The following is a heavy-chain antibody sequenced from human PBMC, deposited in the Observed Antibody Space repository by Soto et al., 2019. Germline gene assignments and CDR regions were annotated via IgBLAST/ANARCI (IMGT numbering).Heavy chain of an antibody. Sequence: SQTLSLTSAISGDSVSSNTAAWNWIRHSPSRGLEWLGRTYYRSKWYNDYAVSVKSRITINPDTSKNQFSLQLNSVTPEDTAVYYCARVPSDYYYYMDVWGKGTTVTVSS. CDR2: TYYRSKWYN. CDR3: ARVPSDYYYYMDV. CDR1: GDSVSSNTAA. J-gene: IGHJ6*03. D-gene: IGHD6-19*01. V-gene: IGHV6-1*01.